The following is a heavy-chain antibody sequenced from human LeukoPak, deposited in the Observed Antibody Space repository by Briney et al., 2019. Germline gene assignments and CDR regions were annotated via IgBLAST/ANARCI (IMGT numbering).Heavy chain of an antibody. J-gene: IGHJ4*02. Sequence: SETLSLTCTVSGYSISSGYYWGWIRQPPGKGLEWIGSIYHSGSTYYNPSLKSRVTISVDTSKNQFSLKLSSVTAADTAVYYCARGNYYDSSGYPEPIDYWGQGTLVTVSS. V-gene: IGHV4-38-2*02. CDR1: GYSISSGYY. D-gene: IGHD3-22*01. CDR3: ARGNYYDSSGYPEPIDY. CDR2: IYHSGST.